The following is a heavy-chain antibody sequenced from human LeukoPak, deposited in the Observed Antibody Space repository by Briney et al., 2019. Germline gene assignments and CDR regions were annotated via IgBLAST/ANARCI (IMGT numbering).Heavy chain of an antibody. CDR3: ARGHTILAY. Sequence: GGSLRLSCAASGFTFSSYWMSWFRQAPGKGLEWVANIKPDGSEKNYVDSVKGRFTISRDNAKNSLYLQLNSLRAEDTAVYYCARGHTILAYWGQGTLVTVSS. CDR2: IKPDGSEK. V-gene: IGHV3-7*01. CDR1: GFTFSSYW. J-gene: IGHJ4*02. D-gene: IGHD3-3*01.